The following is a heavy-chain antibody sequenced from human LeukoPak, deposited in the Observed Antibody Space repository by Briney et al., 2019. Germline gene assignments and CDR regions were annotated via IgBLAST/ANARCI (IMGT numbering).Heavy chain of an antibody. CDR3: ARKLESPDY. CDR1: GFTFSSYG. CDR2: ISYDGSNK. Sequence: PGGSLRLSCAASGFTFSSYGLHWVRQAPGKGLEWVAVISYDGSNKYYADSVKGRFTISRDNSKTTLYLQMNSLRAEDTAVYYCARKLESPDYWGQGTLVTVSS. J-gene: IGHJ4*02. V-gene: IGHV3-30*03. D-gene: IGHD1-1*01.